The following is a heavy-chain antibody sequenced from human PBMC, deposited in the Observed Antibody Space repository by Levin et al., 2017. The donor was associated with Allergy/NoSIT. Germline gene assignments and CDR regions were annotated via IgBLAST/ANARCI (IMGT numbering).Heavy chain of an antibody. Sequence: PGGSLRLSCAASGFTISSNYMSWVRQAPGKGLEWVSVIYSGGSTYYADSVKGRFTISRDNSKNTLYLQMNSLRAEDTAVYYCARVKGAAAASWYFDYWGQGTLVTVSS. CDR1: GFTISSNY. V-gene: IGHV3-53*01. CDR3: ARVKGAAAASWYFDY. D-gene: IGHD6-13*01. CDR2: IYSGGST. J-gene: IGHJ4*02.